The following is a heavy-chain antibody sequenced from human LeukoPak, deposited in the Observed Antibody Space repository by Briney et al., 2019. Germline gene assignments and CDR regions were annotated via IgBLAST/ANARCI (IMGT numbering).Heavy chain of an antibody. CDR1: GFTFSSYW. Sequence: RGSLRLSCAASGFTFSSYWMSWVRKAPGKGLEWVANIKQDGSEKYYVDSVKGRFTISRDNAKNSPYLQMNSLRAEDTAVYYCARDWATSGYDSYNWFDPWGQGTLVTVSS. CDR3: ARDWATSGYDSYNWFDP. CDR2: IKQDGSEK. J-gene: IGHJ5*02. V-gene: IGHV3-7*01. D-gene: IGHD5-12*01.